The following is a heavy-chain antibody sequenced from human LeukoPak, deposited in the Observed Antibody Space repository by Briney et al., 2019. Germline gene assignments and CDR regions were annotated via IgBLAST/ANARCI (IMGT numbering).Heavy chain of an antibody. Sequence: GGSLRLSCAVSGFTFDDYGMSWVRQAPGKGLEWVSGINWNGGSTGYADSVKGRFTISRDNAKNSLYLQMNSLRAEDTALYHCARAKGGLYCSGGSCYSRIWDLSDYWGQGTLVTVSS. D-gene: IGHD2-15*01. CDR2: INWNGGST. J-gene: IGHJ4*02. CDR1: GFTFDDYG. CDR3: ARAKGGLYCSGGSCYSRIWDLSDY. V-gene: IGHV3-20*01.